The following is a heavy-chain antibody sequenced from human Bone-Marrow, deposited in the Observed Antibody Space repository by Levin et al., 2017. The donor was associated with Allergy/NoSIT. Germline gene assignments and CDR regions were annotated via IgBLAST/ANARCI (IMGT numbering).Heavy chain of an antibody. CDR3: ARLSLVQREANAFDV. D-gene: IGHD3-10*01. CDR1: GYSFTSYW. CDR2: IYPGDSDT. Sequence: GASVKVSCRASGYSFTSYWIGWVRQMPGKGLECMGVIYPGDSDTRYSPSFRGQVTISADKSINTAYLQWSSLKASDTAIFYCARLSLVQREANAFDVWGQGTVVTVS. J-gene: IGHJ3*01. V-gene: IGHV5-51*01.